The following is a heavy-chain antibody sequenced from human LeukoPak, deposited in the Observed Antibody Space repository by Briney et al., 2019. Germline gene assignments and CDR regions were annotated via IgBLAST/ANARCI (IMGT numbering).Heavy chain of an antibody. CDR1: GGSIRSSDYY. D-gene: IGHD3-9*01. CDR2: IHYSGST. CDR3: ARASGVLPSFEWAIWFDT. V-gene: IGHV4-39*01. J-gene: IGHJ5*02. Sequence: KPSETLSLTCTVSGGSIRSSDYYWAWIRQPPGRGLEWIGTIHYSGSTYYKPPLKSRLTISADTSRSQFYMKLSSVTAADTAVYYCARASGVLPSFEWAIWFDTWGQGSLVTVSS.